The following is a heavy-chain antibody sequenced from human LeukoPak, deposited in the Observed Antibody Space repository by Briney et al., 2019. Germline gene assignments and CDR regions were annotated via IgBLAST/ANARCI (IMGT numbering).Heavy chain of an antibody. V-gene: IGHV1-8*03. Sequence: ASVRVSSKASGYTFSNDDINWVRQATGQGLEWMGWMNPNSGNTGYAQKFQGRVTITRNTSISTAYMELSSLRSEDTAVYYCARRAGSYDAFDIWGQGTMVTVSS. CDR3: ARRAGSYDAFDI. J-gene: IGHJ3*02. CDR1: GYTFSNDD. D-gene: IGHD1-14*01. CDR2: MNPNSGNT.